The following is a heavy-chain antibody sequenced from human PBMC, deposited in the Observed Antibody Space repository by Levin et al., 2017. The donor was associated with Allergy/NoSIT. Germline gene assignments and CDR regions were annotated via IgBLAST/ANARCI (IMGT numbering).Heavy chain of an antibody. CDR2: RYYSGST. CDR3: ARDRSGSYFDY. D-gene: IGHD5-12*01. V-gene: IGHV4-61*01. Sequence: SETLSLTCTVSGGSVSSDSYYWSWIRQPPGKGLEWIGYRYYSGSTSYNPSLKSRVTISADTSKNQFSLKLTSVTAADTAVYYCARDRSGSYFDYWGQGTLVTVSS. CDR1: GGSVSSDSYY. J-gene: IGHJ4*02.